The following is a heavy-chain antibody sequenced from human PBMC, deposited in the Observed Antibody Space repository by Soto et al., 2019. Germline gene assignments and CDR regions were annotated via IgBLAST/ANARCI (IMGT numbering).Heavy chain of an antibody. J-gene: IGHJ4*02. CDR3: ARHWITMVRGVCHFDY. D-gene: IGHD3-10*01. CDR2: SYYSGST. Sequence: SETLSLTCTVSGGSISSGGYFWSWIRQHPGKGLEWIGSSYYSGSTYYNPSLKSRVTMSVDPSKNQFSLKLISVTAADTAVYYCARHWITMVRGVCHFDYWGQGTLVTVSS. V-gene: IGHV4-39*01. CDR1: GGSISSGGYF.